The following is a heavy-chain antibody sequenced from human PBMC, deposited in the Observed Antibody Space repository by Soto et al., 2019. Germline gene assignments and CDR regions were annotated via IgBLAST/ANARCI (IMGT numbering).Heavy chain of an antibody. Sequence: GGSLRLSCVASGFTFSNFGVNWVRQAPGKGLEWVSSISSSDKYIYYADSVKGRFTISRDNAKNSLSLQMNSLRADDTAVYSCARVFCRGDCYSPLDYWGQGTLVTVSS. CDR2: ISSSDKYI. J-gene: IGHJ4*02. CDR3: ARVFCRGDCYSPLDY. V-gene: IGHV3-21*01. CDR1: GFTFSNFG. D-gene: IGHD2-21*02.